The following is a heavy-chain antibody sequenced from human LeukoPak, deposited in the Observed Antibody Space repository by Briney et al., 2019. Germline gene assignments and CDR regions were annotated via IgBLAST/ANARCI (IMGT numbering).Heavy chain of an antibody. CDR2: ISYDGSNK. Sequence: PGGSLRLSCAASGFTFSNAWMSWVRQAPGKGLEWVAVISYDGSNKYYADSVKGRFTISRDNSKNTLYLQMNSLRAEDTAVYYCAKVAGSSSWYNYYYGMDVWGQGTTVTVSS. CDR1: GFTFSNAW. V-gene: IGHV3-30*18. J-gene: IGHJ6*02. CDR3: AKVAGSSSWYNYYYGMDV. D-gene: IGHD6-13*01.